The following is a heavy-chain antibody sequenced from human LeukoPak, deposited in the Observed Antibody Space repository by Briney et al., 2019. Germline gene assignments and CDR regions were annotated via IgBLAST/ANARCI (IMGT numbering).Heavy chain of an antibody. CDR1: GFSVRSNY. CDR2: IYSDGSI. Sequence: GGSLRLSCAASGFSVRSNYISWVRQAPGKGLEWVSVIYSDGSIFHADSVKGRFTMSRDNSRNTLDLQMNSLRVEDTAVYFCARDRRRLRGMNGDGDAFDIWGQGTMVTVSS. J-gene: IGHJ3*02. D-gene: IGHD1-1*01. CDR3: ARDRRRLRGMNGDGDAFDI. V-gene: IGHV3-53*01.